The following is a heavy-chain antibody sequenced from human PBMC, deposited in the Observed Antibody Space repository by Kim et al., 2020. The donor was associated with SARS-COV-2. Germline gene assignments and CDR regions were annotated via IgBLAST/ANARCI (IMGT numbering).Heavy chain of an antibody. J-gene: IGHJ6*02. D-gene: IGHD3-10*01. Sequence: PSLKSRLTMSGDTSKNQFSLNLNSVTAADTAVCYCARAKGSGRYYYGMDVWGLGTTVTVSS. V-gene: IGHV4-31*02. CDR3: ARAKGSGRYYYGMDV.